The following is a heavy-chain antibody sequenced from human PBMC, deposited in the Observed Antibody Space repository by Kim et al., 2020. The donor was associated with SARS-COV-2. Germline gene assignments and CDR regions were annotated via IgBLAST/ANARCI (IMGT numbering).Heavy chain of an antibody. D-gene: IGHD4-17*01. CDR2: VYYTGTS. V-gene: IGHV4-39*02. CDR3: ERHRPVGHGGYFDF. J-gene: IGHJ4*03. Sequence: SETLSLTCTVSGDSINNRFYYWGWIRQAPGKGLEWIGSVYYTGTSDHNPSLKSRVSMSAETTRNHFSLRLSSVTAADTAIYYCERHRPVGHGGYFDFWGQGTLVTGSS. CDR1: GDSINNRFYY.